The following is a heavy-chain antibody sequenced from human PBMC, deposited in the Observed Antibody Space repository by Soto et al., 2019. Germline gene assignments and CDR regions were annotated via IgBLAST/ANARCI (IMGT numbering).Heavy chain of an antibody. CDR2: IWYDGSNK. CDR1: GFTFSSYD. J-gene: IGHJ4*02. CDR3: ARSFRQWLVDS. D-gene: IGHD6-19*01. Sequence: AGGSLRLSCAASGFTFSSYDMHWVRQAPGKGLEWVGIIWYDGSNKYYADSVKGRFTISRDNSKNTLYLEVNSLRPDDTAVYYCARSFRQWLVDSWGQGAPVTVSS. V-gene: IGHV3-33*01.